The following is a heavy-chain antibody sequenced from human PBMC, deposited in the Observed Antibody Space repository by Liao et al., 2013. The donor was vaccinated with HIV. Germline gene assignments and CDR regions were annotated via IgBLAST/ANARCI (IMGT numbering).Heavy chain of an antibody. D-gene: IGHD5-12*01. Sequence: QVQLQESGPGLVKPSETLSLTCTVSGGSITSYYWSWIRQPPGKGLEWIGYIHYTGSTNYNPSLKSRLTISVDMAKNQISLKLSSVTAGDTAVYYCARYSGHEELDYWGQGTLVIVSS. J-gene: IGHJ4*02. V-gene: IGHV4-59*08. CDR1: GGSITSYY. CDR3: ARYSGHEELDY. CDR2: IHYTGST.